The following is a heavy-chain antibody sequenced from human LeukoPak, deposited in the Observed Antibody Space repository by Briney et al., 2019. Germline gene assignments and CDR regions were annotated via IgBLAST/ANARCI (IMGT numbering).Heavy chain of an antibody. CDR3: ARHAITMVRGVITLDY. V-gene: IGHV5-10-1*01. D-gene: IGHD3-10*01. J-gene: IGHJ4*02. CDR1: GYSFTSYW. Sequence: RGESLKISCKGSGYSFTSYWISWVRQMPGKGLEWRGRIDPSDSYTNYSPAFQGHVTISADKSISTAYLQWSSLKTSDTAMYYCARHAITMVRGVITLDYWGQGTLVTVSS. CDR2: IDPSDSYT.